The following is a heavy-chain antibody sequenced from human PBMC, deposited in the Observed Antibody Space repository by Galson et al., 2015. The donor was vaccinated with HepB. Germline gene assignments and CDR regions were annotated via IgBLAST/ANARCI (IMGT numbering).Heavy chain of an antibody. CDR3: AKDRGIVGVTLSENDAFDI. J-gene: IGHJ3*02. CDR2: ISYTGDNT. V-gene: IGHV3-23*01. Sequence: SLRLSCAASRFTFSSYAINWVRQAPGKGLEWVSAISYTGDNTYYADSVKGRFTISRDNSKNTLYLQMNSLGVEDTAVYYCAKDRGIVGVTLSENDAFDIWGQGTMVTVSS. D-gene: IGHD1-26*01. CDR1: RFTFSSYA.